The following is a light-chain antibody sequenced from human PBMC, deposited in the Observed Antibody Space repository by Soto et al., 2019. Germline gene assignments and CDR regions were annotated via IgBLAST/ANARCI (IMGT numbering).Light chain of an antibody. CDR3: QQANSFPFT. CDR2: LAS. V-gene: IGKV3D-11*01. CDR1: QAVNTR. J-gene: IGKJ3*01. Sequence: EIVLTQSPATLSSFPGDRVTLSCRASQAVNTRLAWYQHRPGQAPRLLIYLASNRAAGVPARFSGSGSGTDFTLTISDVEPEDFATYYCQQANSFPFTFGPGTKVDIK.